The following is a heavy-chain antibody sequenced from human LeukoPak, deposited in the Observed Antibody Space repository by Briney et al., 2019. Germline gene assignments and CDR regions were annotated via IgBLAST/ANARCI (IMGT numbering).Heavy chain of an antibody. CDR1: GFTLSSYA. CDR3: TRGSSWTGYNC. V-gene: IGHV3-23*01. Sequence: PGGSLRLSCAASGFTLSSYAMTWVRQAPGKGLEWVSAIASGGSTYYADSVKGRFTISRDNSKNTLYLQMNSLRVEDTAVYYCTRGSSWTGYNCWGQGVLVTVSS. CDR2: IASGGST. D-gene: IGHD6-13*01. J-gene: IGHJ4*02.